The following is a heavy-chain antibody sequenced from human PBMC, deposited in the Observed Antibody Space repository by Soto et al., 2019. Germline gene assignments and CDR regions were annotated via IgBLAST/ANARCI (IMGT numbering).Heavy chain of an antibody. CDR2: FYYSGNT. V-gene: IGHV4-39*07. CDR3: ATGPATAYFDAFDM. J-gene: IGHJ3*02. CDR1: GGSISSGGYS. Sequence: PSETLSLTCTVSGGSISSGGYSWGWIRQPPGKGLEWIGTFYYSGNTNYNPSLKSRVTISVDTSKNQFSLDLSSVTAADTAMYYCATGPATAYFDAFDMWGQGTMVTVSS. D-gene: IGHD1-26*01.